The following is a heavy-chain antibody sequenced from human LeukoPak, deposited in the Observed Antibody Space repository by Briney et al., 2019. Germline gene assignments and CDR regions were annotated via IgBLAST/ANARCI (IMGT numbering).Heavy chain of an antibody. Sequence: SEPLSLTCADYGGSFSGYYWSWMREPPGKGLEWIGEINHSGSTNYNPSLKSRVTISVDTSKNQFSLKLSSVTPADTAVYYCARGRGGGLIVGATTYYFDYWGQGTLVTVSS. CDR1: GGSFSGYY. CDR2: INHSGST. V-gene: IGHV4-34*01. CDR3: ARGRGGGLIVGATTYYFDY. D-gene: IGHD1-26*01. J-gene: IGHJ4*02.